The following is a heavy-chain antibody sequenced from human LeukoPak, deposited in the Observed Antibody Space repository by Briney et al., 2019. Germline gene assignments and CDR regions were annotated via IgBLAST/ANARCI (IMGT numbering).Heavy chain of an antibody. V-gene: IGHV1-8*01. J-gene: IGHJ4*02. Sequence: ASVKVSCKASGYTFVSYDINWVRQATGQGPEWMGWMSPKSGNTGYAQKFQGRVAMTRDTSINTAYMELSGLISEDTAVYYCTRGPPNWGYDFWGQGTLVTVSS. CDR3: TRGPPNWGYDF. D-gene: IGHD7-27*01. CDR2: MSPKSGNT. CDR1: GYTFVSYD.